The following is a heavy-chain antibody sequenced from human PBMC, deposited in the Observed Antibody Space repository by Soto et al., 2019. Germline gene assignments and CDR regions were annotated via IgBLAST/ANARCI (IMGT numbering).Heavy chain of an antibody. CDR1: GYSFTSYW. V-gene: IGHV5-10-1*01. CDR2: IDPSDSYT. CDR3: ASGPITIFGVVITNYYYYYGMDV. Sequence: ESLKISCKGSGYSFTSYWISWVRQMPGKGLEWMGRIDPSDSYTNYSPSFQGHVTISADKSISTAYLQWSSLKASDTAMYYCASGPITIFGVVITNYYYYYGMDVWGQGTTVTVSS. J-gene: IGHJ6*02. D-gene: IGHD3-3*01.